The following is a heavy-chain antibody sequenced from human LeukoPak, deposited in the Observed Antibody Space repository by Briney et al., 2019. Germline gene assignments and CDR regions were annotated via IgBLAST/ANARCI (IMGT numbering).Heavy chain of an antibody. CDR3: ARQGVVGATGFDF. Sequence: SETLSLTCSVSGGSISEISYYWGWIRQPPGKGLEWIGNIFHSGSTYNNPSLESRVVISVDTSRNQFSLKLTSVTATDTAVYYCARQGVVGATGFDFWGQGILVTVSS. CDR1: GGSISEISYY. V-gene: IGHV4-39*01. D-gene: IGHD1-26*01. J-gene: IGHJ4*02. CDR2: IFHSGST.